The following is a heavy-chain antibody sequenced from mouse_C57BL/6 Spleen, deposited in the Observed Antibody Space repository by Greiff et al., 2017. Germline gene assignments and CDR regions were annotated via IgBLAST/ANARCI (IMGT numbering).Heavy chain of an antibody. D-gene: IGHD1-1*01. CDR2: IDPENGDT. J-gene: IGHJ2*01. V-gene: IGHV14-4*01. Sequence: VQLQQSGAELVRPGASVKLSCTASGFNIKDDYMHWVKQRPEQGLEWIGWIDPENGDTEYASKFQGKATITADTSSNPAYLQLSSLTSEDTAVYYCTTRGYYGSSYLGYWGQGTTLTVSS. CDR1: GFNIKDDY. CDR3: TTRGYYGSSYLGY.